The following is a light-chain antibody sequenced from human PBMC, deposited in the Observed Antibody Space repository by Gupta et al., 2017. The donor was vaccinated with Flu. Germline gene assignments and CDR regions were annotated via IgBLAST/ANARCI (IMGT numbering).Light chain of an antibody. CDR1: QRISSW. CDR2: NAS. Sequence: DIQMTQSPSTLSASVGDRVTITCRASQRISSWLAWYQQKPGKAPKLLIYNASSLESGVPSRFSGSGSGTEFTLTISSLQPDDFATYYCQQYSSYPCTFGQGTKLEIK. J-gene: IGKJ2*02. CDR3: QQYSSYPCT. V-gene: IGKV1-5*03.